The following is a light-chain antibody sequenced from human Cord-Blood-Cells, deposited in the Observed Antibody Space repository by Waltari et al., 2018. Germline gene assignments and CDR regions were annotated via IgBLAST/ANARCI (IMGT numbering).Light chain of an antibody. CDR1: SGINVGTYR. CDR2: YKSGSDK. V-gene: IGLV5-45*03. CDR3: MIWHSSAYV. J-gene: IGLJ1*01. Sequence: QAVLTQPSSLSASPGASASLTCTLRSGINVGTYRIYWYQQKPGSPPQYLLRYKSGSDKQQGSGVPSRFSGSKDASANAGILLISGLQSEDEADYYCMIWHSSAYVFGTGTKVTVL.